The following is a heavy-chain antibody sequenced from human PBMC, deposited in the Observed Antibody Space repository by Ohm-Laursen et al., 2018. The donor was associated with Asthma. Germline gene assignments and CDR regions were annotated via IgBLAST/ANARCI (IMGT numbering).Heavy chain of an antibody. D-gene: IGHD2-15*01. Sequence: VASVKVSCKSLGGTLGTSVIGWVRQAPGQGLEWLGGINSVFGTSTYAQKFHDRFTITADESTSTVYMTLSSLTSEDTAVYYCARKAGSCITSNCYSLDFWGQGTPVTVSS. CDR3: ARKAGSCITSNCYSLDF. J-gene: IGHJ4*02. V-gene: IGHV1-69*13. CDR2: INSVFGTS. CDR1: GGTLGTSV.